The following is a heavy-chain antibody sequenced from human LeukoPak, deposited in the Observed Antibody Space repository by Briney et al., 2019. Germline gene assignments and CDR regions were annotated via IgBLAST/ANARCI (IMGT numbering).Heavy chain of an antibody. CDR3: TRDPGDTDSRYYFDY. D-gene: IGHD3-10*01. Sequence: GRSLRLSCTTSGFTFGGHTMHWVRQAPGKGLEWVGFIEASSHGGTTEYAASVKGRFTISRDDSKSVAHLQMNSLKTEDTAVYYCTRDPGDTDSRYYFDYWGQGTLVTVSS. CDR1: GFTFGGHT. CDR2: IEASSHGGTT. V-gene: IGHV3-49*04. J-gene: IGHJ4*02.